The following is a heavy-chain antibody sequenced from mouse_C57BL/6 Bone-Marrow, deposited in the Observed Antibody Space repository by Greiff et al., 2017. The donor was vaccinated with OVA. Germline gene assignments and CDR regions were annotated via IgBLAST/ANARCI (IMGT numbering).Heavy chain of an antibody. CDR1: GYTFTGYW. CDR2: ILPGSGST. V-gene: IGHV1-9*01. D-gene: IGHD1-1*01. J-gene: IGHJ1*03. Sequence: QVQLQQSGAELMKPGASVKLSCKATGYTFTGYWIEWVKQRPGHGLEWIGEILPGSGSTNYNEKFKGKATFTAYTSSNTAYMQLSSLTTEDSAIYYCLITAIVPYWYFDVWGTGTTVTVSS. CDR3: LITAIVPYWYFDV.